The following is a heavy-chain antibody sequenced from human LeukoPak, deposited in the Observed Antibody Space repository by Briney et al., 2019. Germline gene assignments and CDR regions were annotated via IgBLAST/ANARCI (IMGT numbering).Heavy chain of an antibody. Sequence: PGGSLRLSCAASGFTFSSYGMHWVRQAPGKGLEWVAVISYDGSNKYYADSVKGRFTISRDDSKNTLYLQMNSLRAEDTAVYYCAKESMTTGIDYWGQGTLVTVSS. CDR3: AKESMTTGIDY. J-gene: IGHJ4*02. V-gene: IGHV3-30*18. D-gene: IGHD4-17*01. CDR1: GFTFSSYG. CDR2: ISYDGSNK.